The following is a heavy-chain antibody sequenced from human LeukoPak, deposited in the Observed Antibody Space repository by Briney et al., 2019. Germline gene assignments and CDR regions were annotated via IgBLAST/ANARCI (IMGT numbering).Heavy chain of an antibody. Sequence: SEILSLTCTVSGGSVSSGSYFWSWIRQPPGKGLEWIGYIYYSASTNYNPSLESRVTISVDTSKNQFSLKLSSVTAADTAVYYCARQIPSFGGDWFDPWGQGTLVTVSS. J-gene: IGHJ5*02. CDR2: IYYSAST. D-gene: IGHD3-10*01. CDR1: GGSVSSGSYF. CDR3: ARQIPSFGGDWFDP. V-gene: IGHV4-61*01.